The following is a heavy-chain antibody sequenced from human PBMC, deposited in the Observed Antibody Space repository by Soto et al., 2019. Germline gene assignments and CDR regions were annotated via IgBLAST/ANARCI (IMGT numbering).Heavy chain of an antibody. Sequence: EVQLLGSGGGLVQPGGSLRLSCVASGFTFSSYVMSWVRQAPGKGLEWVSTINGHGDTTYYAASVKGRFIISRDNSKNSLYLQMNSLRAEDTAVYYCARVPDLDYCSKTSCLYYFDYWGQGALVTVSS. CDR3: ARVPDLDYCSKTSCLYYFDY. CDR2: INGHGDTT. D-gene: IGHD2-2*01. J-gene: IGHJ4*02. CDR1: GFTFSSYV. V-gene: IGHV3-23*01.